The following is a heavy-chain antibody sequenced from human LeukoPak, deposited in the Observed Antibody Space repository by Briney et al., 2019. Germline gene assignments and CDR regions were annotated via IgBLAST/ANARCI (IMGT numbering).Heavy chain of an antibody. CDR3: ARFQNSYGYSFPDY. J-gene: IGHJ4*02. CDR1: GGSISSSSYY. D-gene: IGHD5-18*01. Sequence: SETLSLTCTVSGGSISSSSYYWGWIRQPPGKGLEWIGSIYYSGSTYYNPSLKSRVTISVDTSKNQFSLKLSSVTAADTAVYYCARFQNSYGYSFPDYWGQGTLVTVSS. V-gene: IGHV4-39*07. CDR2: IYYSGST.